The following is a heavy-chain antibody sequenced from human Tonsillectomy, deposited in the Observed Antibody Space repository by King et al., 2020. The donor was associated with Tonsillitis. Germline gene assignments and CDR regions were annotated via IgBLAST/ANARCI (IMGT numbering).Heavy chain of an antibody. CDR2: ISCDGGST. D-gene: IGHD3-22*01. Sequence: VQLVESGGGVVQPGRSLRLSCAASGFTFGSYGMQWVRQAPGKGLEWVAVISCDGGSTYYADSVKGRFTISRDNSKKTLYLQMNSLRPEDTAVYYCAKECGMDSGYLVHNWGQGTLVTVSS. CDR3: AKECGMDSGYLVHN. J-gene: IGHJ1*01. V-gene: IGHV3-30*18. CDR1: GFTFGSYG.